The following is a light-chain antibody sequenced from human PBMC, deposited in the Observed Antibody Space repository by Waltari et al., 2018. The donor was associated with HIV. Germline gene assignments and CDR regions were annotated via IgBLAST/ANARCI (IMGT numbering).Light chain of an antibody. CDR3: SSYKDANDVV. CDR2: EVN. Sequence: QSALTQPPSASGSPGQSVTISCTGTSSDVGGFDYVSWYHQQPPKAPKLILYEVNRRPAGVADRFSDSESGNTAALTVSGLQPEDEGDYYCSSYKDANDVVFGGGTKLTVL. V-gene: IGLV2-8*01. CDR1: SSDVGGFDY. J-gene: IGLJ2*01.